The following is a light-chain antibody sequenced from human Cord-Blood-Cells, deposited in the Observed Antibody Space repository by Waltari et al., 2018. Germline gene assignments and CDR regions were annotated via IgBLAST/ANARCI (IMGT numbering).Light chain of an antibody. Sequence: SYELTQPPSVSVSPGQTASITCSGDKLGDKYACWYQQKPGQSPVLVIDQDSKRPSGIPERFSGSNSGNTATLPISGTQAMDEADYYCQAWDSSTHVVFGGGTKLTVL. CDR1: KLGDKY. CDR2: QDS. V-gene: IGLV3-1*01. CDR3: QAWDSSTHVV. J-gene: IGLJ2*01.